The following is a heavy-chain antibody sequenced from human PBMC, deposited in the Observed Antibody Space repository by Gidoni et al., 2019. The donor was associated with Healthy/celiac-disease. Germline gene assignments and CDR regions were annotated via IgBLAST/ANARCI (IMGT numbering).Heavy chain of an antibody. CDR2: ISGSGGST. J-gene: IGHJ4*02. CDR1: GFTFSRYA. D-gene: IGHD3-22*01. V-gene: IGHV3-23*01. CDR3: ATDPEWALVTMMVAY. Sequence: EVQLLESGGGLVQPGGSLRLSCAASGFTFSRYAMSWVRQAPGKGREWGAAISGSGGSTYYADSVKGRFTISRDNSKNTLYLQMNSLRAEDTAVYYCATDPEWALVTMMVAYWGQGTLVTVSS.